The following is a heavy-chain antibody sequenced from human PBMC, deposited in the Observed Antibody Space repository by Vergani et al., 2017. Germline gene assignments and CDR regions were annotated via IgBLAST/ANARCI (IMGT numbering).Heavy chain of an antibody. CDR2: INHSGST. D-gene: IGHD4-23*01. V-gene: IGHV4-34*01. CDR1: GFTFSNSA. CDR3: ARNYYGGNSFLR. J-gene: IGHJ4*02. Sequence: VHLLESGGGQVEAGGSLRLSCVASGFTFSNSAMSWVRQTSGKGLEWIGEINHSGSTNYNPSLKSRVTISVDTSKNQFSLKLSSVTAADTAVYYCARNYYGGNSFLRWGQGTLVTVSS.